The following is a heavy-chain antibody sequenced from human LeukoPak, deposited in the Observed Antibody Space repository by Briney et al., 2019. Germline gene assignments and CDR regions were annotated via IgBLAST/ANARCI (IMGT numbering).Heavy chain of an antibody. D-gene: IGHD3-22*01. J-gene: IGHJ3*02. CDR2: ISWNSASI. Sequence: GGSLRLSCAASGFTFDDYAMHWVRQVPGKGLEWVSGISWNSASIGYADPVKGRFTISRDNAKNSLYLQMNSLRGDDTAFYYCAKDRGRYYDSSGAFDIWGQGTLVTVSS. CDR1: GFTFDDYA. V-gene: IGHV3-9*01. CDR3: AKDRGRYYDSSGAFDI.